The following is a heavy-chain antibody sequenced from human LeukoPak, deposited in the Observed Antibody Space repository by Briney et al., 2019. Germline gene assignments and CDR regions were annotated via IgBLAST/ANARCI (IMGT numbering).Heavy chain of an antibody. V-gene: IGHV4-4*07. Sequence: GSLRLSCAASGFIFSSAWMSWVRQAPGKGLEWIGRFYNSGNTNYNPSLKSRLTMSLDTSENQFSLKLSSVTAADTAVYYCAREGKEFDSIGSRYFYYYMDVWGKGTTVTVSS. D-gene: IGHD3-9*01. J-gene: IGHJ6*03. CDR1: GFIFSSAW. CDR3: AREGKEFDSIGSRYFYYYMDV. CDR2: FYNSGNT.